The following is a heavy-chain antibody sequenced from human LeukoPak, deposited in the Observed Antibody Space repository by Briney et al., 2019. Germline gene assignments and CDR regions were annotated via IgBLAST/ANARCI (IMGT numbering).Heavy chain of an antibody. CDR1: GFTFSSYA. D-gene: IGHD2-15*01. CDR3: AKGDYCSGGSCYPNWFDP. J-gene: IGHJ5*02. Sequence: HAGGSLRLSCAASGFTFSSYAMSWVRQAPGKGLEWVSAISGSGGSTYYADSVKGRFTISRDNSKNTLYLQMNSLRAEDTAVYYCAKGDYCSGGSCYPNWFDPWGQGTLVTVSS. V-gene: IGHV3-23*01. CDR2: ISGSGGST.